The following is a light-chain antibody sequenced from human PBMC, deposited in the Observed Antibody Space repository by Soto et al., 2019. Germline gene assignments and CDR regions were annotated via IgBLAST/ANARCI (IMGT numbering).Light chain of an antibody. Sequence: QAVVTQPLSASASPGQRVTISCSGGSSNIGSNTVAWYQHLPGTAPPRLIFTAGQRPSGVPGRFSGSKSGTSASLAISGLQSEDEADYYCTSYTSISLYVFGTGTKVTVL. CDR1: SSNIGSNT. CDR2: TAG. V-gene: IGLV1-44*01. CDR3: TSYTSISLYV. J-gene: IGLJ1*01.